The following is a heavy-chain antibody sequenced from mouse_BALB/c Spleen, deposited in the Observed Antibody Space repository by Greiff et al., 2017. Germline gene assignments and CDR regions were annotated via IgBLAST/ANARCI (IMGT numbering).Heavy chain of an antibody. CDR1: GYTFTSYY. D-gene: IGHD2-14*01. Sequence: LVESGAELVKPGASVKLSCKASGYTFTSYYMYWVKQRPGQGLEWIGEINPSNGGTNFNEKFKSKATLTVDKSSSTAYMQLSSLTSEDSAVYYCTRGDYRPFFAYWGQGTLVTVSA. CDR2: INPSNGGT. CDR3: TRGDYRPFFAY. V-gene: IGHV1S81*02. J-gene: IGHJ3*01.